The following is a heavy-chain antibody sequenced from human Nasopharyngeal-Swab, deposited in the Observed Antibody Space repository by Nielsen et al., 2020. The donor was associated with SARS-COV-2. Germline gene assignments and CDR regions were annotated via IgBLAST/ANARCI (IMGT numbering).Heavy chain of an antibody. D-gene: IGHD6-19*01. CDR2: LLYDGRST. CDR3: AIEPGNRVVTGSDAFDI. V-gene: IGHV3-30*04. Sequence: GESLKIFCSASGFTFSGYAIHWVRQAPGKGLEWVAVLLYDGRSTFYADSVKGRFSISSDNSKSTLYLQMNTLGAEDTAVYYCAIEPGNRVVTGSDAFDIWGQGTMVTVSS. CDR1: GFTFSGYA. J-gene: IGHJ3*02.